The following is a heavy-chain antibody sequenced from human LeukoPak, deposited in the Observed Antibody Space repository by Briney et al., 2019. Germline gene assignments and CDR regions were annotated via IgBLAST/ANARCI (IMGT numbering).Heavy chain of an antibody. CDR1: GGSISSDYW. CDR2: IYHSGST. V-gene: IGHV4-4*02. CDR3: AKSNGYGLVDI. Sequence: SETLSLTCAVSGGSISSDYWWSWVRQPPGKGLEWIGEIYHSGSTNYNPSLKSRVTISVDKSKNQLSLKLNSVTAADTAVYYCAKSNGYGLVDIWGQGTMVTVSS. D-gene: IGHD3-10*01. J-gene: IGHJ3*02.